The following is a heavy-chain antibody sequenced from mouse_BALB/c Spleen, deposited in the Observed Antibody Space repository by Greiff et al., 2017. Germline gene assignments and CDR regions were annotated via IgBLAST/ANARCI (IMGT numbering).Heavy chain of an antibody. Sequence: QVQLQQSGAELAKPGASVKMSCKASGYTFTSYWMHWVKQRPGKGLEWIGYISTSTGYTEYNQKFKDKATLTADKSSSTAYMQLSSMTSEDASVYYCVRRDDYDGYWDLDVWGAGTTVTVSS. J-gene: IGHJ1*01. CDR1: GYTFTSYW. CDR2: ISTSTGYT. V-gene: IGHV1-7*01. D-gene: IGHD2-4*01. CDR3: VRRDDYDGYWDLDV.